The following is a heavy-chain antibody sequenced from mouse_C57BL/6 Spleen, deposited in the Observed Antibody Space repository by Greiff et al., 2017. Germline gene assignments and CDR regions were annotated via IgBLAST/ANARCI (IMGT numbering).Heavy chain of an antibody. V-gene: IGHV5-6*01. J-gene: IGHJ2*01. CDR1: GFTFSSYG. CDR2: ISSGGSYT. Sequence: EVNLVESGGDLVKPGGSLKLSCAASGFTFSSYGMSWVRQTPDKRLEWVATISSGGSYTYYPDSVKGRFTISRDNAKTTLYLHMSSLKSEDTAMYFCARSTGSNYFDYWGQGTTLTVSS. CDR3: ARSTGSNYFDY.